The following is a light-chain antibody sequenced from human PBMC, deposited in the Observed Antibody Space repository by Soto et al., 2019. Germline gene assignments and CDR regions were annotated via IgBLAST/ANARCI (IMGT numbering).Light chain of an antibody. Sequence: EILMTQSPGPLSLSPGERATLSCRASQSVSNNYLAWYQQKPGQAPRLLIYGASSRATGIPDRFSGSGSGTDFTLTISRLEPEDFAVYYCHHYGSSAWTFGQGTKVDTK. V-gene: IGKV3-20*01. CDR3: HHYGSSAWT. CDR1: QSVSNNY. J-gene: IGKJ1*01. CDR2: GAS.